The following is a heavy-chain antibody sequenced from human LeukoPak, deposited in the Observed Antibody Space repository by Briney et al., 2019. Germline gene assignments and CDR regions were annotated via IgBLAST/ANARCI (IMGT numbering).Heavy chain of an antibody. Sequence: SETLSLTCTVSGGSISSGSYYWSWIRQPAGKGLEWIGRIYTSGSTNYNPSLKSRVTISVDTSKNQFSLKLSSVTAADTAVYYCARDKVVSRPYYYYYMDVWGKGTTVTISS. D-gene: IGHD4-23*01. J-gene: IGHJ6*03. CDR2: IYTSGST. CDR3: ARDKVVSRPYYYYYMDV. V-gene: IGHV4-61*02. CDR1: GGSISSGSYY.